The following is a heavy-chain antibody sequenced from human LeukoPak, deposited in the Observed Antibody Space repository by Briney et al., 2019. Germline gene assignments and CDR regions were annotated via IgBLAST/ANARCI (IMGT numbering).Heavy chain of an antibody. D-gene: IGHD3-3*01. V-gene: IGHV4-59*01. CDR1: GGSISSYY. CDR3: ARHYDFWSGYSSAFSTAFDY. J-gene: IGHJ4*02. Sequence: SETLSLTCTVSGGSISSYYWSWIRQPPGKGLEWIGHIYYSGSTNYNPSLKSRVTISVDTSKNQFSLKLSSVTAADTAVYYCARHYDFWSGYSSAFSTAFDYWGQGTLVTVSS. CDR2: IYYSGST.